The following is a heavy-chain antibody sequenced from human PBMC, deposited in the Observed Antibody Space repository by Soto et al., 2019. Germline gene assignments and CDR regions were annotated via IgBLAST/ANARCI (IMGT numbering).Heavy chain of an antibody. Sequence: SETLSLTCTVSGGSISSYYWSWIRQPPGKGLEWIGYIYYSGSTNYNPSLKSRVTISVDTSKNQFSLKLSSVTAADTAVYYCARAYCSGGSCYGNWFDPWGQGTLVTVSP. D-gene: IGHD2-15*01. CDR3: ARAYCSGGSCYGNWFDP. V-gene: IGHV4-59*01. CDR2: IYYSGST. CDR1: GGSISSYY. J-gene: IGHJ5*02.